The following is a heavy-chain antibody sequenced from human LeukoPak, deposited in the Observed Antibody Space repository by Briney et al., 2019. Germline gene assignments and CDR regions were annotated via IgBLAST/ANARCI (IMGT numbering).Heavy chain of an antibody. D-gene: IGHD3-10*01. CDR2: IYYSGST. CDR3: ARQARFGESRGFDY. Sequence: SETLSLTCTVSGGSISSSSYYWGWIRQPPGKGLEWIGSIYYSGSTYYDPSLKSRATISVDTSKNQFSLKLSSVTAADTAVYYCARQARFGESRGFDYWGQGTLVTVSS. J-gene: IGHJ4*02. V-gene: IGHV4-39*01. CDR1: GGSISSSSYY.